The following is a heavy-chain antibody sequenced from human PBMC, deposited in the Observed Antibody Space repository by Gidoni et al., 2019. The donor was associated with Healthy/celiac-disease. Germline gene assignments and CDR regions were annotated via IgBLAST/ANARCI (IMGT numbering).Heavy chain of an antibody. Sequence: QVQLQQLGAGLLKPSETLSLTRAVYGGSFRGYSWRWIRQPPGKGLEWIGEINHSGSTNYNPSLKSRVTISVDTSKNQFSLKLSSVTAADTAVYYCARGRYYYGSGSYYKAPYYYYMDVWGKGTTVTVSS. J-gene: IGHJ6*03. CDR2: INHSGST. CDR1: GGSFRGYS. CDR3: ARGRYYYGSGSYYKAPYYYYMDV. V-gene: IGHV4-34*01. D-gene: IGHD3-10*01.